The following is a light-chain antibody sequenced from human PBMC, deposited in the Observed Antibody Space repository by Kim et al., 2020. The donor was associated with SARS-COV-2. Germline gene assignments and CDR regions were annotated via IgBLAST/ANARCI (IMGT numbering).Light chain of an antibody. CDR1: QSISSN. CDR2: GAS. CDR3: QQYNDWPWT. V-gene: IGKV3-15*01. J-gene: IGKJ1*01. Sequence: EIVMTQSPATLSVSPVERVTLSCRASQSISSNLGWYQQKPGQAPRLLIYGASTRATGIPVRFSGSGSGTEFTLTISSLQSEDFAVYCCQQYNDWPWTFGQGTKVDIK.